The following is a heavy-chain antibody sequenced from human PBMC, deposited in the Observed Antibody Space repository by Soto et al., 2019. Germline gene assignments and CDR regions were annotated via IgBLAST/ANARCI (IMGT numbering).Heavy chain of an antibody. Sequence: GASVKVSCKASGGTFSSYAISWVRQAPGQGLEWMGGIIPIFGTANYAQKFQGRVTITADESTSTAYMELSSLRSEDTAVYYCASFSRNWNYVSPAYFDYWGQGTLVTVS. V-gene: IGHV1-69*13. D-gene: IGHD1-7*01. CDR1: GGTFSSYA. CDR3: ASFSRNWNYVSPAYFDY. J-gene: IGHJ4*02. CDR2: IIPIFGTA.